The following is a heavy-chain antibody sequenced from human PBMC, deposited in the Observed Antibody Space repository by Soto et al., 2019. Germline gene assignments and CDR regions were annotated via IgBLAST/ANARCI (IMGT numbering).Heavy chain of an antibody. J-gene: IGHJ4*02. Sequence: QVQLQQWGAGLLKPSETLSLTCAVYGGSFSGYYWSWIRQPPGKGLEWIGEINHSGSTNYNPSLKSRVTISVDTSKNQFSLKLSSVTAADTAVYYCARDHLIGYCSGGSCYSYFDYWGQGTLVTVSS. CDR3: ARDHLIGYCSGGSCYSYFDY. V-gene: IGHV4-34*01. CDR1: GGSFSGYY. CDR2: INHSGST. D-gene: IGHD2-15*01.